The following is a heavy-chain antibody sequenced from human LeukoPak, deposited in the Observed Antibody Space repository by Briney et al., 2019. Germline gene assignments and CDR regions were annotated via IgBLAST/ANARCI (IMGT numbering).Heavy chain of an antibody. J-gene: IGHJ4*02. CDR1: GFSFSNYW. Sequence: GGSLRLSCAASGFSFSNYWMHWVRQAPGKGLVWVTRINSDGSATYYADSVQGRFTISRDNAKNTLYLQMNSLRAEDTAMYFCAKGPNYFDSWGQGTLVTVSS. CDR2: INSDGSAT. V-gene: IGHV3-74*01. CDR3: AKGPNYFDS.